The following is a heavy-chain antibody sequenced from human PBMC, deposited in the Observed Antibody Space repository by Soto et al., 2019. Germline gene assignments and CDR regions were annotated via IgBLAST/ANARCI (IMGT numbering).Heavy chain of an antibody. CDR3: ARVLHNCSSFDY. J-gene: IGHJ4*02. CDR2: VSSDGSST. Sequence: EVQLVESGGGLVQPGESLRLSCAASGFTFSSYWMHWIRQAPGKGLVWVSRVSSDGSSTVYANSVKGRLTISRDNDKNTLYRQMNRLSDEDTAVYYCARVLHNCSSFDYWGQGTLVTVSS. D-gene: IGHD1-20*01. CDR1: GFTFSSYW. V-gene: IGHV3-74*01.